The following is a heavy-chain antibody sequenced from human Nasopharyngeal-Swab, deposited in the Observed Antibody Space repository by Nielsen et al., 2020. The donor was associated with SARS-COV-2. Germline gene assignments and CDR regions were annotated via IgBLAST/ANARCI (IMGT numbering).Heavy chain of an antibody. D-gene: IGHD6-13*01. V-gene: IGHV4-61*01. CDR2: ISYSGST. CDR3: ARDRSQLVNWFDP. J-gene: IGHJ5*02. Sequence: SETLSLTCTVSGGSVSSGSYYWSWIRQPPGKGLEWIGNISYSGSTNYNPSLKSRVTISVDTSKNQFSLKLSSVTAADTAVYYCARDRSQLVNWFDPWGQGTLVTVSS. CDR1: GGSVSSGSYY.